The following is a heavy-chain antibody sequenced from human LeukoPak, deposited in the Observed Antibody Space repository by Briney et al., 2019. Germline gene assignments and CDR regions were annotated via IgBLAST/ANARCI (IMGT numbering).Heavy chain of an antibody. J-gene: IGHJ2*01. D-gene: IGHD6-25*01. CDR3: AREQRYWYFDL. CDR2: IYYTGST. V-gene: IGHV4-59*01. Sequence: SETLSLTCTVSGGLISSYYWSWIRQTPEKGLVWIGNIYYTGSTIYNPSLKSRVSISLDTSKKHLSPNLTSVTAADTAVYYCAREQRYWYFDLWGRGSLVTVSS. CDR1: GGLISSYY.